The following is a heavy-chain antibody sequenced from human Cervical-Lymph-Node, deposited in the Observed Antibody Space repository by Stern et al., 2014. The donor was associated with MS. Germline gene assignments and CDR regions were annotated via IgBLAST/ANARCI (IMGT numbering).Heavy chain of an antibody. D-gene: IGHD6-19*01. J-gene: IGHJ4*02. Sequence: EDQLVESGGGLVQPGGSLKLSCAASGFTFSASAIHWVRQASGKGLEWVGRIRSKPNNYATVYDASVKGRFTISRNDSKTTADLQRTTLKTGDTAVYSCGAGTPQVDYWGQGPLVTVSS. CDR2: IRSKPNNYAT. CDR1: GFTFSASA. V-gene: IGHV3-73*01. CDR3: GAGTPQVDY.